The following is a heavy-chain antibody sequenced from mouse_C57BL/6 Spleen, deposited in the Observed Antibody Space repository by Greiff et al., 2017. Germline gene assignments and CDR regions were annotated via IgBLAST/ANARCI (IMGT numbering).Heavy chain of an antibody. V-gene: IGHV3-6*01. Sequence: EVKLMESGPGLVKPSQSLSLTCSVTGYSITSGYYWNWIRQFPGNKLEWMGYISYDGSNNYNPSLKNRISITRDTSKNQFFLKLNSVTTEDTATYYCARGGNYYGSSSWYFDVWGTGTTVTVSS. CDR1: GYSITSGYY. CDR3: ARGGNYYGSSSWYFDV. D-gene: IGHD1-1*01. CDR2: ISYDGSN. J-gene: IGHJ1*03.